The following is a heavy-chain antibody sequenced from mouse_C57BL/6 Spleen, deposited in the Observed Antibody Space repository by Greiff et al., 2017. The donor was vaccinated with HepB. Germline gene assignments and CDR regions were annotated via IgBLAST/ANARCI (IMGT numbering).Heavy chain of an antibody. Sequence: QVQLKESGAELARPGASVKLSCKASGYTFTSYGISWVKQRTRQGLEWIGEIYPRSGNTYYNEKFKGKATLTADKSSSTAYMELRSLTSEDSAVYFCARYYYGSSYVDYWGQGTTLTVSS. D-gene: IGHD1-1*01. CDR2: IYPRSGNT. CDR3: ARYYYGSSYVDY. V-gene: IGHV1-81*01. J-gene: IGHJ2*01. CDR1: GYTFTSYG.